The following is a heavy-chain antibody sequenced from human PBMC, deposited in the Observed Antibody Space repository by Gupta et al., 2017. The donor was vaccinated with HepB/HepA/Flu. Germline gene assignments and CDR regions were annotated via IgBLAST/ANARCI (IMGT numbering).Heavy chain of an antibody. J-gene: IGHJ4*02. D-gene: IGHD5-12*01. V-gene: IGHV3-74*01. CDR2: INSDGNTT. Sequence: EVQLVESGGGLVQPGGSLRLSCAASGLTFDTYWMHLVCQGPEKGLAWISRINSDGNTTTYADSVKGRFTISRDNAKNTLYLQMNSLRAEDTAVYYCARDLGQYSGYDPVGYWGQGTLVTVSS. CDR3: ARDLGQYSGYDPVGY. CDR1: GLTFDTYW.